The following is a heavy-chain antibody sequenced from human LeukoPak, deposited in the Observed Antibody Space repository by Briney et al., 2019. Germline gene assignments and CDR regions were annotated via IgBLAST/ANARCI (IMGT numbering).Heavy chain of an antibody. CDR1: GGSISSSSYY. CDR2: IYYSGST. D-gene: IGHD3-9*01. CDR3: ARDVTLTGYYKGYYYYMDV. Sequence: PSETLSLTCTVSGGSISSSSYYWGWIRQPPGKGLEWIGSIYYSGSTYYNPSLKSRVTISVDTSKNQFSLKLSSVTAADTAVYYCARDVTLTGYYKGYYYYMDVWGKGTTVTISS. J-gene: IGHJ6*03. V-gene: IGHV4-39*07.